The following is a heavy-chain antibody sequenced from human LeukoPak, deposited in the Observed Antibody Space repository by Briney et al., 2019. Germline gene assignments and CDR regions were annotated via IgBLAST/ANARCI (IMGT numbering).Heavy chain of an antibody. CDR2: IKSDGSST. CDR1: GFTFSSYW. CDR3: ARDHQDAFDI. Sequence: GGSLRLSCAASGFTFSSYWMHWVRQAPGKGLVWVSRIKSDGSSTSHADSVKGRFTISRDNAKNSLYLQMNSLRAEDTAVYYCARDHQDAFDIWGQGTMVTVSS. J-gene: IGHJ3*02. V-gene: IGHV3-74*01.